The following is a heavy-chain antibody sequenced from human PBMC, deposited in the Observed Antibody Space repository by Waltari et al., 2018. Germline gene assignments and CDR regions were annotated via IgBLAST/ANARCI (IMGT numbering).Heavy chain of an antibody. CDR3: ARDAREGYYDFWSGYYYYGMDV. CDR2: IIPIFGTA. Sequence: QVQLVQSGAEVKKPGSSVKVSCKASGGTFSSYAISWVRQAPGQGLEWRGGIIPIFGTANYAQKFQGRVTITADESTSTAYMELSSLRAEDTAVYYCARDAREGYYDFWSGYYYYGMDVWGQGTTVTVSS. J-gene: IGHJ6*02. D-gene: IGHD3-3*01. CDR1: GGTFSSYA. V-gene: IGHV1-69*01.